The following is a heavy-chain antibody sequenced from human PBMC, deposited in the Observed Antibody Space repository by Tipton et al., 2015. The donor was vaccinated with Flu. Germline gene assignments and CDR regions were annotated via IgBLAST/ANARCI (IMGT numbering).Heavy chain of an antibody. V-gene: IGHV3-7*01. CDR2: IHQDGTEK. D-gene: IGHD3-10*01. Sequence: SLRLSCVASGFTFSNDWMSWVRQAPGKGLAWVANIHQDGTEKYYVDSVKGRFTISRDNAKNSLYLQMDSLRGEDTAVYFCAREYEEFYLDYWGQGNLVTVSS. CDR1: GFTFSNDW. J-gene: IGHJ4*02. CDR3: AREYEEFYLDY.